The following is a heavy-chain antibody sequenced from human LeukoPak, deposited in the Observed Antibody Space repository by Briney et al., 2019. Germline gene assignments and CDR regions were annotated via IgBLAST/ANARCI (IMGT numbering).Heavy chain of an antibody. V-gene: IGHV4-39*01. D-gene: IGHD5-18*01. J-gene: IGHJ4*02. Sequence: PSETLPLTCSVSGGSLNIHSISWGWIPPPPGLGREWIATICSGPTTYYNPSLRSRVTLSADTSKNQLSLMLTSMTALDTAVYYGARLRGGVQLWENWGQGTRVTVSS. CDR2: ICSGPTT. CDR1: GGSLNIHSIS. CDR3: ARLRGGVQLWEN.